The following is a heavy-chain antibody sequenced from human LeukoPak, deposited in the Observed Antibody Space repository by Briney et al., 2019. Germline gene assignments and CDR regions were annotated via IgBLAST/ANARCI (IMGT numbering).Heavy chain of an antibody. V-gene: IGHV4-61*02. D-gene: IGHD6-6*01. J-gene: IGHJ6*03. CDR3: ARGAQRRDSSSSGSYYYYYMDV. Sequence: SETLSLTCTVSGGSISSGSYYWSWIRQPAGKGLEWIGRIYTSGSTNYNPSLKSRVTISVDTSKNQFSLKLSSVTAADTAVYYCARGAQRRDSSSSGSYYYYYMDVWGKGTTVTVSS. CDR1: GGSISSGSYY. CDR2: IYTSGST.